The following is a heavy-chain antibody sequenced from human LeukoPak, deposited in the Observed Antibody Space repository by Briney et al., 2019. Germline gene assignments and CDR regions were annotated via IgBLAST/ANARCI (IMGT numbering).Heavy chain of an antibody. J-gene: IGHJ4*02. CDR1: DGSISSYF. CDR2: VYNTRST. V-gene: IGHV4-59*01. D-gene: IGHD3-22*01. Sequence: SETLSLTCTVSDGSISSYFWSWIRQPPGKGLEWVGYVYNTRSTNSHPSLKSRVAISIDTSTNQVSLKLNSVTAADTAVYYCASPCPYYDSSGYWNYWGQGTLVTVSS. CDR3: ASPCPYYDSSGYWNY.